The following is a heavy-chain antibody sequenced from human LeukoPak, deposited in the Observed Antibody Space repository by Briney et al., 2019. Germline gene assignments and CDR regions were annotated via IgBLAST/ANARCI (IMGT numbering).Heavy chain of an antibody. CDR3: ARDPYGDYLNDY. Sequence: PSQTLSLTCTVSGGSISSGSYYWSWIRQPAGKGLEWIGRIYTSGSTNYNPSLKSRVTISVDTSKNQFSLKLSSVTAAGTAVYYCARDPYGDYLNDYWGQGTLVTVSS. V-gene: IGHV4-61*02. J-gene: IGHJ4*02. CDR1: GGSISSGSYY. CDR2: IYTSGST. D-gene: IGHD4-17*01.